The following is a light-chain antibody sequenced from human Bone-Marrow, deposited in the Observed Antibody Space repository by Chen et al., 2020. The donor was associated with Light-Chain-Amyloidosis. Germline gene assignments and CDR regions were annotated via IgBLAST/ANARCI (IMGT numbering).Light chain of an antibody. CDR3: GTWDSSLSAPYV. CDR2: YNN. J-gene: IGLJ1*01. Sequence: QSVLTQPPSVSAAPGQKVTISCSGSSLNFGNNYVSWYQQLPGTAPKLLIYYNNNRPSGIPNRFSGSKSGTSATLGITGLQTGDEADYYCGTWDSSLSAPYVFGTGTKVTVL. V-gene: IGLV1-51*01. CDR1: SLNFGNNY.